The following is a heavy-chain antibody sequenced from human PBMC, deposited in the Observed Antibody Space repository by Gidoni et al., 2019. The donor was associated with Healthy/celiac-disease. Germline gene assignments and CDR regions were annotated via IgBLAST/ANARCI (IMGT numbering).Heavy chain of an antibody. CDR1: GFRFSSYA. CDR3: ARAPTVFDPDRLDY. CDR2: KSYDGSNK. D-gene: IGHD4-4*01. Sequence: QVQLVESGGGVVQPGRSLRLSCAACGFRFSSYAMHGVRRAPGKGLEWVAVKSYDGSNKDYADSVKGRFTISRDKSKNTLELQMNSLRAEDTAVYYCARAPTVFDPDRLDYWGQGTLVTVSS. V-gene: IGHV3-30-3*01. J-gene: IGHJ4*02.